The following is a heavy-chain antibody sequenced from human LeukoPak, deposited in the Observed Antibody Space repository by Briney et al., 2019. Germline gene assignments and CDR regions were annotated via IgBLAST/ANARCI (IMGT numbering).Heavy chain of an antibody. D-gene: IGHD3-9*01. CDR1: GGSFSGYY. CDR2: INHSGST. J-gene: IGHJ3*02. V-gene: IGHV4-34*01. Sequence: SETLSLTCAVYGGSFSGYYWSWIRQPPGKGLEWIGEINHSGSTNYNPSLKSRVTISVDTSKNQFSLKLSSVTAADTAVYYCARQITNYDILTGYGEDAFDIWGQGTMVTVSS. CDR3: ARQITNYDILTGYGEDAFDI.